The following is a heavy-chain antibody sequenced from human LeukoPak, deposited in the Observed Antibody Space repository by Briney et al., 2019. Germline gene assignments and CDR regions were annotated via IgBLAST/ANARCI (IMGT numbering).Heavy chain of an antibody. V-gene: IGHV3-23*01. CDR2: LSGSASST. D-gene: IGHD7-27*01. CDR1: GFTFSSYG. J-gene: IGHJ6*02. CDR3: ARDGEPRYWGSGYYYGMDV. Sequence: GGSLRLSCAASGFTFSSYGMNWVRQAPGKGLGWVSSLSGSASSTYYADSVKGRFTISRDNSKNTLSLQMNSLRADDTAVYYCARDGEPRYWGSGYYYGMDVWGQGTTVTVSS.